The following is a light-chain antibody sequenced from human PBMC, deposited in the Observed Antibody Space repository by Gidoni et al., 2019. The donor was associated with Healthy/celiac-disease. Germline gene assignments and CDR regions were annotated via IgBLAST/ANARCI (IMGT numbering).Light chain of an antibody. CDR2: KAS. CDR1: QSISSW. CDR3: QQYNSYSGRT. J-gene: IGKJ1*01. Sequence: DIQMTQSPSTLSASVGDRVTITCRASQSISSWLAWYQQKPGKAHKLLLYKASSLESGVPSRFSGSGSGTEFTLTIRSLQPDDFATYYCQQYNSYSGRTFGQGTKVEIK. V-gene: IGKV1-5*03.